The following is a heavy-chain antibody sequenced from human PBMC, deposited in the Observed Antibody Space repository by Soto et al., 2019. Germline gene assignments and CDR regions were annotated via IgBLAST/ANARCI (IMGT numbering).Heavy chain of an antibody. V-gene: IGHV4-39*01. CDR2: IYYSGST. CDR3: ARGGGIVVVPAAHNWFDP. J-gene: IGHJ5*02. Sequence: SETLSLTCTVSGGSISSSSYYWGWIRQPPGKGLEWIGSIYYSGSTYYNPSLKSRVTISVDTSKNQFSLKLSSVTAADTAVYYCARGGGIVVVPAAHNWFDPWGQGTLVTVSS. D-gene: IGHD2-2*01. CDR1: GGSISSSSYY.